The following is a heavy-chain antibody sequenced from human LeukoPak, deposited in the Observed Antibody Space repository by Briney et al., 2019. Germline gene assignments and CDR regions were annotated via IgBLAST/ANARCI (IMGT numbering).Heavy chain of an antibody. Sequence: SETLSLTCTVSGGSISSYYWSWIRQPPGKGLEWIGEINHSGSTNYNPSLKSRVTISVDTSKNQFSLKLSSVTAADTAVYYCARARRYYDSRAFDIWGQGTMVTVSS. V-gene: IGHV4-34*01. CDR1: GGSISSYY. CDR3: ARARRYYDSRAFDI. J-gene: IGHJ3*02. CDR2: INHSGST. D-gene: IGHD3-22*01.